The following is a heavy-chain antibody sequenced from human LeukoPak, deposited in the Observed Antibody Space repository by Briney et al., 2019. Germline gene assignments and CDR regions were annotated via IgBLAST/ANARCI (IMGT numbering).Heavy chain of an antibody. CDR2: IYTSGST. Sequence: SETLSLTCTVSGGSISSYYWSWIRQPAGEGLEWIGRIYTSGSTNYNPSLKSRVTMSVDTSKNQFSLKLSSVTAADTAVYYCARDTYYYDSSGYFSVNYLDYWGQGTLVTVSS. CDR3: ARDTYYYDSSGYFSVNYLDY. J-gene: IGHJ4*02. D-gene: IGHD3-22*01. V-gene: IGHV4-4*07. CDR1: GGSISSYY.